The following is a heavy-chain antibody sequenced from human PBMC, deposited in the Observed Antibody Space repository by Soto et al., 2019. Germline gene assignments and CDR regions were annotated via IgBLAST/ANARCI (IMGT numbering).Heavy chain of an antibody. CDR2: IWYDGSNK. CDR3: ARDAGYSSSWSQFDY. D-gene: IGHD6-13*01. Sequence: GGSLRLSCAASGFTFSSYGMHWVRQAPGKGLEWVAVIWYDGSNKYYADSVKGRFTISRDNSKNTLYLQMNSLRAEDTAVYYCARDAGYSSSWSQFDYWRQRTLVTVSS. V-gene: IGHV3-33*01. CDR1: GFTFSSYG. J-gene: IGHJ4*02.